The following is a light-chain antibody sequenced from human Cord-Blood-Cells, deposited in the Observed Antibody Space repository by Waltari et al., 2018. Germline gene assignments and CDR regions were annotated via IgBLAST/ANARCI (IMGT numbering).Light chain of an antibody. CDR1: SRDVGGYTY. V-gene: IGLV2-11*01. Sequence: QFALTQPRSVSGSPGQSVTISCTGTSRDVGGYTYVSWYQQHPGKAPKLMIYDVSKRPSGVPDRFSGSKSGNTASLTISGLQAEDEADYYCCSYAGSYTPVVFGGGTKLTVL. J-gene: IGLJ2*01. CDR3: CSYAGSYTPVV. CDR2: DVS.